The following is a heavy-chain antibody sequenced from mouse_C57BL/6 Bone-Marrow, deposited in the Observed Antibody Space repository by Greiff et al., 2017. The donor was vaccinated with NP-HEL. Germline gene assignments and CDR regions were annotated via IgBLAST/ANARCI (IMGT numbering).Heavy chain of an antibody. CDR2: FHPYNDDT. CDR1: GYTFTTYP. J-gene: IGHJ4*01. D-gene: IGHD2-4*01. CDR3: ARRGGRLRDYAMDY. V-gene: IGHV1-47*01. Sequence: QVQLKESGAELVKPGASVKMSCKASGYTFTTYPIEWMKQNHGKSLEWIGNFHPYNDDTKYNEKFKGKATLTVEKSSSTVYLELSRLTSDDSAVYYCARRGGRLRDYAMDYWGQGTSVTVSS.